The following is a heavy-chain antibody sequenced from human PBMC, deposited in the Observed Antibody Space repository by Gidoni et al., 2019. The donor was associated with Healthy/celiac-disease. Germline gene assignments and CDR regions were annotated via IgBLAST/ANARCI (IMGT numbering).Heavy chain of an antibody. J-gene: IGHJ5*02. CDR1: GFTFSSYW. CDR2: IKQDGSEK. CDR3: AREVRLLWFGELFGWFDP. V-gene: IGHV3-7*05. D-gene: IGHD3-10*01. Sequence: EVQLVESGGGLVQPGGSLRLSCAASGFTFSSYWMSWVRQAPGKGLEWVANIKQDGSEKYYVDSVKGRFTISRDNAKNSLYLQMNSLRAEDTAVYYCAREVRLLWFGELFGWFDPWGQGTLVTVSS.